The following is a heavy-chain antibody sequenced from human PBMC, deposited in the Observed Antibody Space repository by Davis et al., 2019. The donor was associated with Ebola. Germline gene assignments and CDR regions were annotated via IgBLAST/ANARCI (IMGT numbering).Heavy chain of an antibody. D-gene: IGHD2-2*01. V-gene: IGHV3-64*01. CDR3: ARGGSATAFEI. CDR2: ITSNGGST. Sequence: GESLKISCAASGFTFSNYAMHWVHQAPGKGLEYVSTITSNGGSTVYANSVKGRFTISRDNSKNTLYLQMGSLRAEDMAVYYCARGGSATAFEIWGQATMVTVSS. CDR1: GFTFSNYA. J-gene: IGHJ3*02.